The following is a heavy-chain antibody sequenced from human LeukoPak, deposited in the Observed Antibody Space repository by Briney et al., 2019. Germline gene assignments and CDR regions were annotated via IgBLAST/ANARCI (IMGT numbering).Heavy chain of an antibody. V-gene: IGHV3-72*01. Sequence: GGSLRLSCAASGFTFSDHYMDWVRQAPAKGLEWVGRRRDKGQNYITEYAASVKGRFTISRDDSKKSLYLQMNSLKTEDTAVYYCARWNSGSCFDWGQGTLVTVSS. CDR1: GFTFSDHY. D-gene: IGHD1-26*01. J-gene: IGHJ4*02. CDR2: RRDKGQNYIT. CDR3: ARWNSGSCFD.